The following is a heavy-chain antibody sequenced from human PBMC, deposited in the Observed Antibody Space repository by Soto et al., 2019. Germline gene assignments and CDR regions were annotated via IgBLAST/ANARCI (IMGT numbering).Heavy chain of an antibody. CDR2: IWYDGSNK. V-gene: IGHV3-33*01. Sequence: GGSLRLSCAASGFTFSSYGMHWVRQAPGKGLEWVAVIWYDGSNKYYADSVKGRFTISRDNSKNTLYLQMSSLRAEDTAVYYCARAPHYYDSSGYYLGYWGQGTLVTVSS. CDR1: GFTFSSYG. D-gene: IGHD3-22*01. J-gene: IGHJ4*02. CDR3: ARAPHYYDSSGYYLGY.